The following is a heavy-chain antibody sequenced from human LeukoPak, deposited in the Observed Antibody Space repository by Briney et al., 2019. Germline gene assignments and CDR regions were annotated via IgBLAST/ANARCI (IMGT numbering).Heavy chain of an antibody. Sequence: PGGSLRLSCAASGFTFGSYGMHWVRQAPGKGLEWVAFIRYDGSNKYYADSVKGRFTISRDNSKNTLYLQMNSLRAEDTAVYYCAKASYSSSPAGYWGQGTLVTVSS. CDR3: AKASYSSSPAGY. CDR2: IRYDGSNK. V-gene: IGHV3-30*02. D-gene: IGHD6-6*01. J-gene: IGHJ4*02. CDR1: GFTFGSYG.